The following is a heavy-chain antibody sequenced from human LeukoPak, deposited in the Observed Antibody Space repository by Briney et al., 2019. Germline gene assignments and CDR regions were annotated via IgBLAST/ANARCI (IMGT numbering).Heavy chain of an antibody. V-gene: IGHV1-18*01. CDR3: ARAPHLLDPFDY. Sequence: RASVKVSCKASGYTFTSYGISWVRQAPGQGLEWMGWISAYNGNTNYAQKLQGRVTMTTGTSTSTAYMELRSLRSDDTAVYYCARAPHLLDPFDYWGQGTLVTVSS. CDR2: ISAYNGNT. CDR1: GYTFTSYG. D-gene: IGHD2-15*01. J-gene: IGHJ4*02.